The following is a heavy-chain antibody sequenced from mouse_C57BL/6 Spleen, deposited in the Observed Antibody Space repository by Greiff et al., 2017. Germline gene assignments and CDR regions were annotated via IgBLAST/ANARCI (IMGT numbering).Heavy chain of an antibody. CDR3: ARKGGVVAGPYAMDY. J-gene: IGHJ4*01. CDR2: IYPRSGNT. CDR1: GYTFTSYG. V-gene: IGHV1-81*01. D-gene: IGHD1-1*01. Sequence: QVQLQQSGAELARPGASVKLSCKASGYTFTSYGISWVKQRTGQGLEWIGEIYPRSGNTYYTEKFKGKATLTADKSSSTAYMELRSLTSEDSAVYFCARKGGVVAGPYAMDYWGQGTSVTVSS.